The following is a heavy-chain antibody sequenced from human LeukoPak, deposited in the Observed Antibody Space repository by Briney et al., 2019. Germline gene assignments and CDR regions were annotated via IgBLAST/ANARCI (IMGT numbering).Heavy chain of an antibody. J-gene: IGHJ3*02. Sequence: GGSLRLSCAASGFTFSSFWMHWVRQAPGKGLVWVSHVHKDGISTTYTDSVKGRFTISRDNSKNTLYVQMNSLRADDTAVYYCAKDGHKGSTWSGAFDIWGQGTMVTVSS. CDR3: AKDGHKGSTWSGAFDI. V-gene: IGHV3-74*03. D-gene: IGHD6-13*01. CDR1: GFTFSSFW. CDR2: VHKDGIST.